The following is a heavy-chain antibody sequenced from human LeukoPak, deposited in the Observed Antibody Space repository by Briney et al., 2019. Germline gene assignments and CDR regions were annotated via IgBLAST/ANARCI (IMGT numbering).Heavy chain of an antibody. CDR2: ISWNSGRI. CDR3: AKMGLKQWPYNYFDY. Sequence: PGGSLRLSCAASGFTFDDYAMHWVRQGPGKGLEWVSGISWNSGRIGYADSVKGRFTISRDNSKNTLYLQMNSLRAEDTAVYYCAKMGLKQWPYNYFDYWGQGTLVTVSS. CDR1: GFTFDDYA. V-gene: IGHV3-9*01. J-gene: IGHJ4*02. D-gene: IGHD6-19*01.